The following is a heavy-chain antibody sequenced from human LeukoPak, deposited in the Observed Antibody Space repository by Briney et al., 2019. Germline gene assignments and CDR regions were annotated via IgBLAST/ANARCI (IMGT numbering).Heavy chain of an antibody. J-gene: IGHJ6*02. Sequence: KPSETLSLTCTVSGGSISSYYWSWIRQPPGKGLEWIGYIYYSGSTNYNPSLKSRVTISVDTSKNQFSLKLSSVTAADTAVYYCARVCPPSGWSANYYYGMDVWGQGTTVTVSS. CDR2: IYYSGST. V-gene: IGHV4-59*01. CDR1: GGSISSYY. D-gene: IGHD6-19*01. CDR3: ARVCPPSGWSANYYYGMDV.